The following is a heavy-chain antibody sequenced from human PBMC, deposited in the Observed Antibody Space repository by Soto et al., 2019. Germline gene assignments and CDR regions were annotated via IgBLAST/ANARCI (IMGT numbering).Heavy chain of an antibody. CDR2: IYDSGSS. CDR3: AREKGYISGPKNFDY. V-gene: IGHV4-30-4*01. Sequence: TLSLTCTVSGASISSGYYFWSLILHSPGKGLEWIGYIYDSGSSYYNPSLKSRVTMSVDTSKNQFSLKLRSVTAADTAVYYCAREKGYISGPKNFDYWGQGTLVTVSS. CDR1: GASISSGYYF. D-gene: IGHD5-12*01. J-gene: IGHJ4*02.